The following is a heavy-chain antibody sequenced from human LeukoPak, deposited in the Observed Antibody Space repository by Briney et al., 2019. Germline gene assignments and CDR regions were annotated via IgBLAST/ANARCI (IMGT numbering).Heavy chain of an antibody. CDR1: GGSFSGYY. Sequence: SETLSLTCAVYGGSFSGYYWSWIRQPPGKGLEWIGEINHSGSTNYNPSLKSRVTISVDTSKNQFSLKLSSVTAADTAVYYCARYLAYSYGRAYFDYWGQGTLVTSPQ. V-gene: IGHV4-34*01. CDR2: INHSGST. D-gene: IGHD5-18*01. J-gene: IGHJ4*02. CDR3: ARYLAYSYGRAYFDY.